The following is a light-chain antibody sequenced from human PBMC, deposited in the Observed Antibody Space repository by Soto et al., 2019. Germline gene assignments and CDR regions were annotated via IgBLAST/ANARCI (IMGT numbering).Light chain of an antibody. J-gene: IGLJ2*01. CDR1: SSNIGSNY. Sequence: QSVLTQPPSASGTPGQRVTISCSGSSSNIGSNYIYWYQQLPGTAPKLLIYRNNQRPSGVPDRFSGSKSGTSASLAISGLRSEDEADYYCAAWDDSLTGPVIFGGVTKLNVL. V-gene: IGLV1-47*01. CDR3: AAWDDSLTGPVI. CDR2: RNN.